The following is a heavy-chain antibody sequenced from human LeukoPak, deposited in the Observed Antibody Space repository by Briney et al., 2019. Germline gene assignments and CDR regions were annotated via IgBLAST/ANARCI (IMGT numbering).Heavy chain of an antibody. D-gene: IGHD3-10*01. CDR3: ARALAGFSFDP. Sequence: GGSLRLSCAASGFTFSDYYMSWIRQAPGKGLEWVSCISNSGTTIYYADSVKGRFTISRDNAKNSLYLQMNSLRAEDTAMYYCARALAGFSFDPWGQGTLVTVSS. J-gene: IGHJ5*02. CDR1: GFTFSDYY. CDR2: ISNSGTTI. V-gene: IGHV3-11*01.